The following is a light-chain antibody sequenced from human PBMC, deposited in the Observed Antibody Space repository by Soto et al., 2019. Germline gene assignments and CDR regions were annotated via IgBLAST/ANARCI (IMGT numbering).Light chain of an antibody. CDR1: QSVSSN. CDR2: GAS. J-gene: IGKJ4*01. Sequence: EIVMTQSPATLSVSPGERATPSCRASQSVSSNLAWYQQKPGQAPRLLIYGASTRATGIPARFSGSGSGTEFTLTISSLQSEDFAVYYCQQYNNWPPPLTFGGGTKVEIK. V-gene: IGKV3-15*01. CDR3: QQYNNWPPPLT.